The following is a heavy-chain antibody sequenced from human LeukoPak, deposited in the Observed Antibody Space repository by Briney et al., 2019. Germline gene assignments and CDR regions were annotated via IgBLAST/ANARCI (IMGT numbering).Heavy chain of an antibody. Sequence: ASVKVSCKASGYTFTGYYMHWVRQAPGQGLEWMGWINPNSGGTNYAQKFQGRVTMTRDTSISTAYMELSRLRSDDTAVYYCARGRGVKWELRGGFDYWGQGTLVTVSS. CDR3: ARGRGVKWELRGGFDY. CDR1: GYTFTGYY. V-gene: IGHV1-2*02. J-gene: IGHJ4*02. CDR2: INPNSGGT. D-gene: IGHD1-26*01.